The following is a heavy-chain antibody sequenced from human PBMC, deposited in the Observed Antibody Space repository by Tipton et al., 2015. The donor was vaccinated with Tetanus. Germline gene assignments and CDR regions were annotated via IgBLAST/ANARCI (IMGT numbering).Heavy chain of an antibody. D-gene: IGHD4-17*01. J-gene: IGHJ4*02. V-gene: IGHV4-59*01. CDR2: IHYTGST. CDR3: ARDVPYGDYFDY. Sequence: TLSLTCTVSGDSINNYYWSWIRQPPGKGLEWIGYIHYTGSTDYNPSLRGRVTISIDTSENQFSLHLSPVTAADTAVYYCARDVPYGDYFDYWGQGSLVTVSS. CDR1: GDSINNYY.